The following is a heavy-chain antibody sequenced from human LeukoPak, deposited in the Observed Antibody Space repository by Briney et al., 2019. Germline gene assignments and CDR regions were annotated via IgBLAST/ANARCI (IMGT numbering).Heavy chain of an antibody. D-gene: IGHD3-10*01. Sequence: PGGSLRLSCAAFGFTFSIYSMNWVRQAPGKGLEWVSSISSSSSYIYYADSVKGRFTISRDNAKNSLYLQMNSLRAEDTAVYYCARSGLWFGDKEDYWGQGTLVTVSS. CDR1: GFTFSIYS. CDR3: ARSGLWFGDKEDY. J-gene: IGHJ4*02. CDR2: ISSSSSYI. V-gene: IGHV3-21*01.